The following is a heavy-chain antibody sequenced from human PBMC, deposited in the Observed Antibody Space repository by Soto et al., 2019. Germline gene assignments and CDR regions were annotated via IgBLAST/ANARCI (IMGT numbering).Heavy chain of an antibody. CDR1: GFTFSSHA. J-gene: IGHJ4*02. CDR2: ITGSGDRT. CDR3: AKRLAVGLIYFDF. D-gene: IGHD3-10*01. Sequence: GGSLRLSCAASGFTFSSHAISWVRRAPGKGLEWVSSITGSGDRTFYTDSVKGRFTISRDNSKNMVYLQMNNLRAEDTALYYCAKRLAVGLIYFDFWGQGTLVTVSS. V-gene: IGHV3-23*01.